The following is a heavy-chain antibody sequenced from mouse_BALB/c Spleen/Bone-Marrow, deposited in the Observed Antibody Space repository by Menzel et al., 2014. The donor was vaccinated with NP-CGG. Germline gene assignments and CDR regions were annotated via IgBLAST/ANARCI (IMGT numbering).Heavy chain of an antibody. J-gene: IGHJ3*01. CDR3: TTLGRFAY. D-gene: IGHD4-1*01. V-gene: IGHV1S81*02. Sequence: VQLQQSGAELVKPGVSVKLSCKASGYTFXNYYMYWVKQRPGQDLEWIGEINPSNGGTNFSEKFKSKATLTVDKSSSTADMQLSSRTSEDSAVYYCTTLGRFAYWGQGTLVTVSA. CDR2: INPSNGGT. CDR1: GYTFXNYY.